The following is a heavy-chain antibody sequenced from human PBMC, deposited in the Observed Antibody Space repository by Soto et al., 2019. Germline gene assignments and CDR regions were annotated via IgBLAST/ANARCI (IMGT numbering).Heavy chain of an antibody. CDR1: GGSINSNSSYY. J-gene: IGHJ4*02. CDR3: AIIAVSGTTSGFDY. V-gene: IGHV4-39*01. CDR2: IYYNGGT. D-gene: IGHD6-19*01. Sequence: QLQLQESGPGLVKPSETLSLTCTVSGGSINSNSSYYWGWIRQPPGKGLEWIGSIYYNGGTYYNPSLKSRVTISAEKSKNQFSLKLSSVTAADTAVYYCAIIAVSGTTSGFDYWGQGSLVTVSS.